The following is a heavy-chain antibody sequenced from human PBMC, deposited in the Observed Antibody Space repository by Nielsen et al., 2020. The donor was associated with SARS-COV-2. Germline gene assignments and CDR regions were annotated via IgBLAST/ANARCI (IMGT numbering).Heavy chain of an antibody. D-gene: IGHD6-19*01. V-gene: IGHV3-43*01. CDR2: ISWDGGST. J-gene: IGHJ4*02. CDR3: GVAGGY. CDR1: GFTFDDYT. Sequence: GGSLRLSCAASGFTFDDYTMHWVRQAPGKGLEWVSLISWDGGSTYYADSVKGRFTISRDNSKNSLYLQMNSLRTEDTALYYCGVAGGYWGQGTLVTVSS.